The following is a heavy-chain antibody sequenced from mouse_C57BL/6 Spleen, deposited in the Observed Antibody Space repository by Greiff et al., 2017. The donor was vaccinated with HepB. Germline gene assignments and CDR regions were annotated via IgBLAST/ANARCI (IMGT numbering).Heavy chain of an antibody. J-gene: IGHJ1*03. CDR1: GYTFTSYG. CDR3: ARERTYEYDRYFDV. D-gene: IGHD2-4*01. V-gene: IGHV1-81*01. Sequence: QVQLQQSGAELARPGASVKLSCKASGYTFTSYGISWVKQRTGQGLEWIGEIYPRSGNTYYNEKFKGKATLTADKSSSTAYMELRSLTSEDSAVYFCARERTYEYDRYFDVWGTGTTVTVSS. CDR2: IYPRSGNT.